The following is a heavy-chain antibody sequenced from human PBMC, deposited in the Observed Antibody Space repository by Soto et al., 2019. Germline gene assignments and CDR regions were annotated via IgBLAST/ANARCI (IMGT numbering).Heavy chain of an antibody. CDR1: GFTFSSYG. Sequence: GGSLRLSCAASGFTFSSYGMHWVRQAPGKGLEWVAVIWYDGSNKYYADSVKGRFTISRDNSKNTLYLQMNSLRAEDTAVYYCARDWGGTAMDDYYYYGMDVWGQGTTVTVSS. CDR3: ARDWGGTAMDDYYYYGMDV. D-gene: IGHD5-18*01. V-gene: IGHV3-33*01. CDR2: IWYDGSNK. J-gene: IGHJ6*02.